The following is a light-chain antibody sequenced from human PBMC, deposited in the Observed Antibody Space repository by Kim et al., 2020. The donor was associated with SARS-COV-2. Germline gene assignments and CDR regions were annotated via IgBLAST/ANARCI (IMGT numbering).Light chain of an antibody. V-gene: IGKV1-9*01. CDR2: AAS. CDR1: QDISTF. Sequence: SVVDRITITCRASQDISTFFAWYQQNPGKAPKLLIYAASTLHSGVPSTFSGSGSGTEFTLTISSLQPEDFATYYCQQLDSYPQVTFGGGTKVDIK. CDR3: QQLDSYPQVT. J-gene: IGKJ4*01.